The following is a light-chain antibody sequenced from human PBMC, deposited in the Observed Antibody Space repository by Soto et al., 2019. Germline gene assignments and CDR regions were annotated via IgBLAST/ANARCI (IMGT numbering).Light chain of an antibody. V-gene: IGKV1-5*03. Sequence: DIQLNQSPSTLSASVGDRVPITCGASQTISSWLAWYQQKPGKAPKLLIYKASTLKSGVPSRFSGSGSGTEFTLTISSLQPDDFATYYCQHYNSYSEAFGQGTKVGI. J-gene: IGKJ1*01. CDR2: KAS. CDR3: QHYNSYSEA. CDR1: QTISSW.